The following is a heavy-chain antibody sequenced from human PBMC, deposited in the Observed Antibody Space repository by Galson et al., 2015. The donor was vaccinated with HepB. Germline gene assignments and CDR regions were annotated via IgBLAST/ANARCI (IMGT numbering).Heavy chain of an antibody. D-gene: IGHD6-13*01. J-gene: IGHJ4*02. Sequence: SVKVSCKASGYTFTGYYMHWVRQAPGQGLEWMGWINPNTGGTNYAQRFQGRVTMTRDTSISTAYMELSRLRSDDTAFYYCARAPGIAAAGTIDSWGQGTLVSVSS. CDR2: INPNTGGT. CDR1: GYTFTGYY. V-gene: IGHV1-2*02. CDR3: ARAPGIAAAGTIDS.